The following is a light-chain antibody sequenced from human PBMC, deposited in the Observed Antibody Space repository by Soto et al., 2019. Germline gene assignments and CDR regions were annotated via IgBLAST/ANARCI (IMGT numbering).Light chain of an antibody. V-gene: IGLV2-14*01. CDR2: DVS. CDR3: SSYTSRSTVV. Sequence: QSALTQPASVSGSPGQSITISCTGTSSDVGGYNYVSWYQQHPGKAPKLMIYDVSNRPSGVSNRFSGSKSGKTASLTISGLQAEDVADYYCSSYTSRSTVVFGGGTKLTVL. CDR1: SSDVGGYNY. J-gene: IGLJ2*01.